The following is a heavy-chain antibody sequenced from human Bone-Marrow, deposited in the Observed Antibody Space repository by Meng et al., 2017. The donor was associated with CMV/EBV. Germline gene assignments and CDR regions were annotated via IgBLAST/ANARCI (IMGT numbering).Heavy chain of an antibody. V-gene: IGHV1-69*06. J-gene: IGHJ5*02. CDR3: AGEYCSSTSCYTLNWFDP. Sequence: CSSYPISWVRQAPGQWLEWMGGIIPIFGTANYAQKFQGRVTITADKSTSTAYMELSSLRSEDTAVYYCAGEYCSSTSCYTLNWFDPWGQGTLVTVSS. D-gene: IGHD2-2*02. CDR2: IIPIFGTA. CDR1: CSSYP.